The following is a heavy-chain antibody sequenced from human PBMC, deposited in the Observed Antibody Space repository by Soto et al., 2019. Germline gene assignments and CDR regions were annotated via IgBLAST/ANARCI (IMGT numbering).Heavy chain of an antibody. CDR2: IYYSGST. J-gene: IGHJ4*02. D-gene: IGHD3-10*01. CDR1: GGSFSSNSYY. V-gene: IGHV4-39*01. CDR3: ARHWITMVRGVCHFDY. Sequence: SETLSLTCSVSGGSFSSNSYYWGWIRQPPGKGLEWIGSIYYSGSTYYNPSLKSRVTMSVDPSKNQFSLKLISVTAADTAVYYCARHWITMVRGVCHFDYWGQGTLVTVSS.